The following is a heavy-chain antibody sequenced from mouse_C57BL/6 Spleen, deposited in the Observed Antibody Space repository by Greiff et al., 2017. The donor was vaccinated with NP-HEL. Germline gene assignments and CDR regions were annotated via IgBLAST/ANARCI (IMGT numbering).Heavy chain of an antibody. V-gene: IGHV1-82*01. J-gene: IGHJ3*01. CDR3: ARWGQPNWFAY. CDR1: GYAFSSSW. Sequence: VKLQESGPELVKPGASVKISCKASGYAFSSSWMNWVKQRPGKGLEWIGRIYPGDGDTNYNGKFKGKATLTADKSSSTAYMQLSSLTSEDSAVYFCARWGQPNWFAYWGQGTLVTVSA. D-gene: IGHD6-1*01. CDR2: IYPGDGDT.